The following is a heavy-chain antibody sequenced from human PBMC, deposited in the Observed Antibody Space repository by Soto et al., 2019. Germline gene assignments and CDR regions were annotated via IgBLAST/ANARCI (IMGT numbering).Heavy chain of an antibody. CDR1: GASMNSYH. V-gene: IGHV4-4*07. Sequence: SETLSLTCTVSGASMNSYHWSWIRQPAGKGLEWIGHTNSSGSTNYNPSLTSRVTMSVDTSKNQFSLWLMSLTAARTPAYYCVRSRGVAAAGISWFDPWGQGSMVTVSS. CDR3: VRSRGVAAAGISWFDP. J-gene: IGHJ5*01. CDR2: TNSSGST. D-gene: IGHD6-13*01.